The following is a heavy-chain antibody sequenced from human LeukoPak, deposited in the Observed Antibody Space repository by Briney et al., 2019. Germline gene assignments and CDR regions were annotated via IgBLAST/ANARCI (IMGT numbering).Heavy chain of an antibody. CDR1: GGSTISGDYY. CDR2: IYDSGST. V-gene: IGHV4-30-4*01. J-gene: IGHJ5*02. D-gene: IGHD2-15*01. CDR3: AIDLRGGGWFDA. Sequence: SQTLPHTCTVSGGSTISGDYYWSCPRPPPGEGLEGLGYIYDSGSTYYNPSLKSRVTISVDTSKNQFSLKLSSVTAADTAVYYCAIDLRGGGWFDAWGQGTRVTVSS.